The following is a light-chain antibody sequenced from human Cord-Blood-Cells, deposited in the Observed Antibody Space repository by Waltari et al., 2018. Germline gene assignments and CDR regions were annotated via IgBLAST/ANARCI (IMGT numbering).Light chain of an antibody. V-gene: IGLV2-23*01. CDR2: EGS. Sequence: QSALTQPASVSGSPGQSTTIPCTGTSSDVGSYNLASWYQQHPGKAPKLMIYEGSKRPSGVSNRFSGSKSGNTASLTISGLQAEDEADYYCCSYAGSSTPVVFGGGTKLTVL. CDR1: SSDVGSYNL. CDR3: CSYAGSSTPVV. J-gene: IGLJ2*01.